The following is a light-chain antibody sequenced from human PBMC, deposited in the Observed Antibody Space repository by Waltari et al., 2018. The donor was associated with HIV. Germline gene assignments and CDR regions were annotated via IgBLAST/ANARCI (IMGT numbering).Light chain of an antibody. CDR1: SSDVGLYNL. CDR3: CSYAGSSTLV. J-gene: IGLJ3*02. V-gene: IGLV2-23*01. CDR2: EGS. Sequence: QSALTQPASVSGSPGQSITISCTGTSSDVGLYNLVPWYQQHPGKAPKLMIYEGSKRPSGVSNRFSGSKSGNTASLTISGLQAEDEADYYCCSYAGSSTLVFGGGTKLTVL.